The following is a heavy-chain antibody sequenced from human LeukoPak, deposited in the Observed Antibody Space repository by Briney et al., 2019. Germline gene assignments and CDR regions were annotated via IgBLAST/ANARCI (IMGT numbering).Heavy chain of an antibody. CDR2: ISSSSSTI. D-gene: IGHD3-22*01. V-gene: IGHV3-48*02. J-gene: IGHJ3*02. CDR1: GFTFSSYS. Sequence: GGSLRLSCAASGFTFSSYSMNWVRQAPGKGLEWVSYISSSSSTIYYADSVKGRFTISRDNAKNSLYLQMNSLRDEDTAVYYCARDMYYYDSSGYYSPDAFDIWGQGTMVTVSS. CDR3: ARDMYYYDSSGYYSPDAFDI.